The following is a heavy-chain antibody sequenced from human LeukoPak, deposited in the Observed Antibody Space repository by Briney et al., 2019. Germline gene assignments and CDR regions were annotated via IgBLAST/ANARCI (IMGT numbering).Heavy chain of an antibody. CDR1: GFTFSSYA. D-gene: IGHD2-15*01. CDR2: TSESGGST. V-gene: IGHV3-23*01. CDR3: ARGVADDAFDI. Sequence: GGSLRLSCEASGFTFSSYAMGWVRQAPGKGLEWVSVTSESGGSTHYADSVKGRFTIYRDNSKNTLYLQMNSLRAEDTAVYYCARGVADDAFDIWGQGTMVTVSS. J-gene: IGHJ3*02.